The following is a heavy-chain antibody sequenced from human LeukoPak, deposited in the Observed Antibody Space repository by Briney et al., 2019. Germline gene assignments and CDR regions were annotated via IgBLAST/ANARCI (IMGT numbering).Heavy chain of an antibody. CDR1: GFTFSSYA. D-gene: IGHD3-3*01. CDR3: AKVGLDYDFWELGHYFDY. CDR2: ISGSGGST. J-gene: IGHJ4*02. V-gene: IGHV3-23*01. Sequence: GGSLRLSCAASGFTFSSYAMSWVRQAPGKGLEWVSAISGSGGSTYYADSVKGRFTISRDNSKNTLYLQMNSLRAEDTAVYYCAKVGLDYDFWELGHYFDYWGQGTLVTVSS.